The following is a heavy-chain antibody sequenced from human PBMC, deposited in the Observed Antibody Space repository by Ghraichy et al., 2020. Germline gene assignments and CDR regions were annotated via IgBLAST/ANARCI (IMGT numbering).Heavy chain of an antibody. V-gene: IGHV4-61*02. D-gene: IGHD1-26*01. CDR1: GGSISSGSYY. CDR2: IYTSGST. CDR3: AREEYSGSYYLDY. J-gene: IGHJ4*02. Sequence: SETLSLTCTVSGGSISSGSYYWSWIRQPAGKGLEWIGRIYTSGSTNYNPSLKSRVTISVDTSKNQFSLKLSSVTAADTAVYYCAREEYSGSYYLDYWGQGTLVTVSS.